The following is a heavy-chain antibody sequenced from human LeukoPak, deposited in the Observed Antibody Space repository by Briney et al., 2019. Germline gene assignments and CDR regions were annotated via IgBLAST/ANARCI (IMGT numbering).Heavy chain of an antibody. D-gene: IGHD4-17*01. CDR3: AKPGEVGSNWFDP. CDR1: GFTFSSCG. CDR2: ISGSGGST. J-gene: IGHJ5*02. Sequence: GGSLRLSCAASGFTFSSCGMSWVRQAPGKGLEWVSAISGSGGSTYYADSVKGRFTISRDNSKNTLYLQMNSLRAEDTAVYYCAKPGEVGSNWFDPWGQGTLVTVSS. V-gene: IGHV3-23*01.